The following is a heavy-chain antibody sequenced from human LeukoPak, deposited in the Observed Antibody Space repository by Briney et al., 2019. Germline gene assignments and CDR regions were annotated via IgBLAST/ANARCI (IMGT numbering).Heavy chain of an antibody. CDR2: IYHSGST. D-gene: IGHD2-21*01. J-gene: IGHJ5*02. CDR3: AREDEVNNWFDP. CDR1: GGSISSGGYY. Sequence: SQTLSLTCTVSGGSISSGGYYWSWIRQPPGKGLEWIGYIYHSGSTYYNPSLKSRVTISVDRSKNQFSLKLSSVTAADTAVYYCAREDEVNNWFDPWGQGTLVTVSS. V-gene: IGHV4-30-2*01.